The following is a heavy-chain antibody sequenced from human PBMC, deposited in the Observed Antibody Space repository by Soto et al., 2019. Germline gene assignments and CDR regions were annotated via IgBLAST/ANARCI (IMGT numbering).Heavy chain of an antibody. CDR1: GYSFSSYW. D-gene: IGHD6-19*01. CDR3: ARLVIIAVAGTSKYSWFDP. CDR2: IDPSDAYT. V-gene: IGHV5-10-1*01. Sequence: HGESLKISCKGFGYSFSSYWISWVRQMPGKGLEWMGRIDPSDAYTNYSPSFQGHVTISTDKSISTAYLQWSSLKASDTAMYYCARLVIIAVAGTSKYSWFDPWGQGTLVTVSS. J-gene: IGHJ5*02.